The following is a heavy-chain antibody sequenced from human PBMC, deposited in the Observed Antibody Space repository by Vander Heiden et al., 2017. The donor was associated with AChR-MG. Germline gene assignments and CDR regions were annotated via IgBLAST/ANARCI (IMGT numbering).Heavy chain of an antibody. V-gene: IGHV3-15*01. Sequence: EGQLVESGGDLVKPGGSLRLSCAGSGFAFSNAWMSWVRQAPGKGPEWVGRIKSKTAGGTIDYVAPVKDRFTISRDDSKNTVYLQMKSLKSEDTAVYYCTTDIAVAGTWSDWGQGTLVTVSS. D-gene: IGHD6-19*01. J-gene: IGHJ4*02. CDR2: IKSKTAGGTI. CDR1: GFAFSNAW. CDR3: TTDIAVAGTWSD.